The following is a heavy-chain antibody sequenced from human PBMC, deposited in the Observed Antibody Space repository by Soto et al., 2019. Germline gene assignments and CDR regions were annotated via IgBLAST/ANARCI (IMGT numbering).Heavy chain of an antibody. CDR1: GYTFTSYG. D-gene: IGHD2-15*01. V-gene: IGHV1-18*01. Sequence: QVQLVQSGAEVKKPGASVKVSCKASGYTFTSYGISWVRQAPGQGLEWMGWISAYNGNTNYAQKLQGRVTMTTDTSTSTVYMELRSLRADDTAVYYCAREVVVVAATFLFVGGAIDYWGQGTLVTVSS. CDR2: ISAYNGNT. J-gene: IGHJ4*02. CDR3: AREVVVVAATFLFVGGAIDY.